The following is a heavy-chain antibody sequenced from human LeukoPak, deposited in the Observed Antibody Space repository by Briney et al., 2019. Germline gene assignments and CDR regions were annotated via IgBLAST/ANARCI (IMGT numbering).Heavy chain of an antibody. CDR1: GGSFSGYY. CDR3: ARLPYYDFWSGYFDY. D-gene: IGHD3-3*01. V-gene: IGHV4-34*01. Sequence: PSETLSLTCAVYGGSFSGYYWSWIRQPPGKGLEWTGEINHSGSTNYNPSLKSRVTISVDTSKNQFSLKLSSVTAADTAVYYCARLPYYDFWSGYFDYWGQGTLVTVSS. CDR2: INHSGST. J-gene: IGHJ4*02.